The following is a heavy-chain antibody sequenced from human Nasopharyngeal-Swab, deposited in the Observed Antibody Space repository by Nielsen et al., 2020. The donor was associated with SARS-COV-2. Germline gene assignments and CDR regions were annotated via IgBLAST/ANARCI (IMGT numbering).Heavy chain of an antibody. D-gene: IGHD4-23*01. CDR1: GYTFTGYY. J-gene: IGHJ3*02. Sequence: ASVKVSCKASGYTFTGYYMHWVRQAPGQGLEWMGRINPNSGGTNYAQKFQGRVTMTRDTSISTAYMELSRLRSDDTAVYYCARIGGSRDYDGAFDIWGQGTMVTVSS. V-gene: IGHV1-2*06. CDR2: INPNSGGT. CDR3: ARIGGSRDYDGAFDI.